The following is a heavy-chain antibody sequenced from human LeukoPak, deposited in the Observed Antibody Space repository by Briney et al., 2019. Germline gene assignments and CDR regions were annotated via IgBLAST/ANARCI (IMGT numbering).Heavy chain of an antibody. Sequence: GASVKVSCKSSGYTFSDYYVHWVRQAPGQGLEWMGWINPNSGATNYAQRFQGRVTMTRDTSISTAHMELSRLISDDTAVYYCARGLRTAYYTFDSWGQGILVTVSS. D-gene: IGHD3/OR15-3a*01. CDR1: GYTFSDYY. CDR2: INPNSGAT. CDR3: ARGLRTAYYTFDS. V-gene: IGHV1-2*02. J-gene: IGHJ4*02.